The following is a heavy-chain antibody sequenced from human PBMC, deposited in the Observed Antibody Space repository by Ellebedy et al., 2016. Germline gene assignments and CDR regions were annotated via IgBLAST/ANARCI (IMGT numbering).Heavy chain of an antibody. CDR1: GGTFSSYA. V-gene: IGHV1-69*06. CDR3: AREGERGSGSYYNPKYNWFDP. Sequence: SVKVSXXASGGTFSSYAISWVRQAPGQGLEWMGGIIPIFGTANYAQKFQGRVTITADKSTSTAYMELSSLRSEDTAVYYCAREGERGSGSYYNPKYNWFDPWGQGTLVTVSS. D-gene: IGHD3-10*01. J-gene: IGHJ5*02. CDR2: IIPIFGTA.